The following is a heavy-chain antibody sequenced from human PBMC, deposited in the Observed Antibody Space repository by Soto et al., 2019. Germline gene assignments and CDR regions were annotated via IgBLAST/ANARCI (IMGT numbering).Heavy chain of an antibody. D-gene: IGHD3-22*01. J-gene: IGHJ4*03. CDR1: VGSISSYD. CDR2: IYYRGST. Sequence: PWETLSLTCTFSVGSISSYDWSWIRQAPGKGLEWIGYIYYRGSTNYNPTLKSRGTISVDKSKNQFSLNVSSAADADTDVYYSASDGGSSGYYGDFDYWGQGTMVTVSS. V-gene: IGHV4-59*01. CDR3: ASDGGSSGYYGDFDY.